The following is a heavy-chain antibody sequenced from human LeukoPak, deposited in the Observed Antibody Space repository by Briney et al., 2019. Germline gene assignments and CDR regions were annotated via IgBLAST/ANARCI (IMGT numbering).Heavy chain of an antibody. V-gene: IGHV1-2*02. D-gene: IGHD6-19*01. Sequence: GASVKLSCKASGYSFTGYYLHWVRQAPGQGLEWMGWINPNSGGTNYAQKFQGRVTMTRDTSISTAYKELSRLRSCDRAVYYCARATYSSDWGYYYYYMDVWGKGTTVTVSS. CDR1: GYSFTGYY. CDR3: ARATYSSDWGYYYYYMDV. CDR2: INPNSGGT. J-gene: IGHJ6*03.